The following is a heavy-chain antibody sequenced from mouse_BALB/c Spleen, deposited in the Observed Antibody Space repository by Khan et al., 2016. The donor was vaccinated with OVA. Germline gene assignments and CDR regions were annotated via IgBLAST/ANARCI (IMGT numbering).Heavy chain of an antibody. J-gene: IGHJ2*01. Sequence: VQLKESGPELVKPGTSVKMSCKASGYRFTSYIIHWVKQRPGQGLEWIGYINPYNGATKYNEKFKGKATLTSDKSSNTAYMELSSLTSEDYAVDYCARGNGQSYYFDYWGQGTTLTVSS. CDR1: GYRFTSYI. CDR3: ARGNGQSYYFDY. D-gene: IGHD3-1*01. CDR2: INPYNGAT. V-gene: IGHV1S136*01.